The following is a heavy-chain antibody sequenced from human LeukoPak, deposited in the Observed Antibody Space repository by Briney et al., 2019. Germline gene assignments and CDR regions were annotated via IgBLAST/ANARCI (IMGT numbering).Heavy chain of an antibody. CDR1: GGSISSSRYY. CDR2: IYYSGST. D-gene: IGHD6-6*01. CDR3: ARRDIAARLNWFDP. V-gene: IGHV4-39*01. Sequence: RPSETLSLTCTVSGGSISSSRYYWGWIRQPPGKGLEWIGNIYYSGSTYYNPSLNSRVTISLDTSKNQFSLKLSSVTAADTAVYYCARRDIAARLNWFDPWGQGTLVTVSS. J-gene: IGHJ5*02.